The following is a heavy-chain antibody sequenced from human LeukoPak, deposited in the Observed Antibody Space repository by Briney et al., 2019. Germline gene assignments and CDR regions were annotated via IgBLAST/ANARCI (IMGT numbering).Heavy chain of an antibody. D-gene: IGHD6-13*01. J-gene: IGHJ5*02. Sequence: SETLSLTCTVSGGSVSSGSYYWSWIRQPPGKGLEWIGYIYYSGSTNYNPSLKSRVTISVDTSKNQFSLKLSSVTAADTAVYYCARVGAPAASTFDPWGQGTLVTVSS. CDR1: GGSVSSGSYY. V-gene: IGHV4-61*01. CDR2: IYYSGST. CDR3: ARVGAPAASTFDP.